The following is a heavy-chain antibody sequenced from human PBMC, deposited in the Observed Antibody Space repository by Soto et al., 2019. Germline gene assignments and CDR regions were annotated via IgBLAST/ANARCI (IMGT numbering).Heavy chain of an antibody. J-gene: IGHJ6*02. CDR2: ISYDGSNK. Sequence: PGGSLRLSCAASGFTFCSYGMHWVRQAPGKGLEWVAVISYDGSNKYYADSVKGRFTISRDNSKNTLYLQMNSLRAEDTAVYYCAKDRGVAATVNYYYYGMDVWGQGTTVTVSS. CDR3: AKDRGVAATVNYYYYGMDV. V-gene: IGHV3-30*18. CDR1: GFTFCSYG. D-gene: IGHD3-10*01.